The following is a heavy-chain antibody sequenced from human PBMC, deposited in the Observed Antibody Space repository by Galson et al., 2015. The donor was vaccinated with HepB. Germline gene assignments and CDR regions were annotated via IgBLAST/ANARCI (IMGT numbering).Heavy chain of an antibody. CDR1: GFTFTSSA. CDR2: IVVGSGNT. CDR3: AAGDIVVVPAALPAYGYYYYYGMDV. J-gene: IGHJ6*02. Sequence: SVKVSCKASGFTFTSSAVQWVRQARGQRLEWIGWIVVGSGNTNYAQKFQERVTITRNMSTSTAYMELSSLRSEDTAVYYCAAGDIVVVPAALPAYGYYYYYGMDVWGQGTTVTVSS. V-gene: IGHV1-58*01. D-gene: IGHD2-2*01.